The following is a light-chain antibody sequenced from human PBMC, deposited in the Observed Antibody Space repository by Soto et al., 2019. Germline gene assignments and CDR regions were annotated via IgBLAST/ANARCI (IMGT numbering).Light chain of an antibody. CDR1: QSVSSY. CDR2: DVS. J-gene: IGKJ5*01. CDR3: QQRNYWQVT. Sequence: EVVLTQSPVTLSLSPGEGATLSCRASQSVSSYLAWYQQKPGQAPRLLIYDVSNRATGIPARFSGSGSGTDFTLTISSLEPEDFAVYYCQQRNYWQVTFGQGTRLEMK. V-gene: IGKV3-11*01.